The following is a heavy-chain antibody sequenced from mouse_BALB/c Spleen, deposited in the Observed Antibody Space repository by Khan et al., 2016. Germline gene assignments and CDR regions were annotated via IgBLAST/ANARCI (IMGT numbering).Heavy chain of an antibody. CDR2: ILPGNYT. J-gene: IGHJ3*01. D-gene: IGHD2-4*01. V-gene: IGHV1-9*01. CDR1: GYTFSSYW. CDR3: ARWGYYDYDGAWFAY. Sequence: QVQLQQSGAELMKPGASVKISCKATGYTFSSYWIEWVKQRPGHGLEWIGEILPGNYTNYNEKFKVKATFTADPSSNTAYMQLSSLTPEDSAVYSCARWGYYDYDGAWFAYWGQGTLVTVSA.